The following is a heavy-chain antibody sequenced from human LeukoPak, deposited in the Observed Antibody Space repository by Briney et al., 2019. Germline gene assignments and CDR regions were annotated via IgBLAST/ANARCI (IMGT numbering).Heavy chain of an antibody. J-gene: IGHJ3*02. V-gene: IGHV3-23*01. CDR2: ISGSGGST. CDR3: AVTWIQLWDAFDI. D-gene: IGHD5-18*01. Sequence: PGRSLRLSCAASGFTFSSYAMSWVRQAPGKGLEWVSAISGSGGSTYYADSVKGRFTISRDNSKNTLYLQMNSLRAEDTAVYYCAVTWIQLWDAFDIWGQGTMVTVSS. CDR1: GFTFSSYA.